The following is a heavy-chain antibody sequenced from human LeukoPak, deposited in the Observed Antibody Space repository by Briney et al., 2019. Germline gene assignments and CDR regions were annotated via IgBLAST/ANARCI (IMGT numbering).Heavy chain of an antibody. D-gene: IGHD6-6*01. V-gene: IGHV3-30*18. CDR1: GFTFSSYG. Sequence: GGSLRLSCAASGFTFSSYGMHWVRQAPGKGLEWVAVISYDGSNKYYADSVKGRFTISRGNSKNTLYLQMNSLRAEDTAVYYCAKDRRGWSIAAPLHYWGQGTLVTVSS. CDR3: AKDRRGWSIAAPLHY. CDR2: ISYDGSNK. J-gene: IGHJ4*02.